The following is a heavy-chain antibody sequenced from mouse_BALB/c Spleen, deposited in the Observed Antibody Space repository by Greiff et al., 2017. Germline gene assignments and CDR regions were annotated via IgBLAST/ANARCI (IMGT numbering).Heavy chain of an antibody. V-gene: IGHV5-12-1*01. Sequence: EVKLMESGGGLVKPGGSLKLSCAASGFAFSSYDMSWVRQTPEKRLEWVAYISSGGGSTYYPDTVKGRFTISRDNAKNTLYLQMSSLKSEDTAMYYCARLKAYYRYDGAMDYWGQGTSVTVSS. CDR1: GFAFSSYD. J-gene: IGHJ4*01. D-gene: IGHD2-14*01. CDR3: ARLKAYYRYDGAMDY. CDR2: ISSGGGST.